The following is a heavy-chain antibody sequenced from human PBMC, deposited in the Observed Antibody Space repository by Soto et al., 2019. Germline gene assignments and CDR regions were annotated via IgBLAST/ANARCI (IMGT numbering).Heavy chain of an antibody. D-gene: IGHD6-13*01. V-gene: IGHV4-4*02. J-gene: IGHJ4*02. CDR1: GGSLNNSNW. Sequence: KASETLSLTCAVSGGSLNNSNWWSWVRQPPGKGLEWIGEIYHGGSTNYNPSLKSRVAISLDKSKNHFSLRLSSVTAADTAVYYCARAPRGTWYAYTIDYWGQGTLVTVS. CDR2: IYHGGST. CDR3: ARAPRGTWYAYTIDY.